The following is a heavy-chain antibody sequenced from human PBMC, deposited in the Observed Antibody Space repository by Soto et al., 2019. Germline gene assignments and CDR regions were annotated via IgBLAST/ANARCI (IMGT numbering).Heavy chain of an antibody. CDR2: IYSGGST. CDR3: ATPGYSYGGSILH. Sequence: EVQLVESGGGLIQPGGSLRLSCAASGFTVSSNYMSWVRQAPGKGLEWVSVIYSGGSTYYADSVKGRFTISRDNSKNTLYLQMNSLRAEDTAVYYCATPGYSYGGSILHWGQGTLVTVSS. D-gene: IGHD5-18*01. V-gene: IGHV3-53*01. J-gene: IGHJ4*02. CDR1: GFTVSSNY.